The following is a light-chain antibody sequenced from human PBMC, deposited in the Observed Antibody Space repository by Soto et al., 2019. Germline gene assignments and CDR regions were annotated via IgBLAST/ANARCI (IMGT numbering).Light chain of an antibody. CDR1: GSNIGAGYD. Sequence: QSVLTQPPSVSGAPGQRVTISCTGSGSNIGAGYDVHWYQQLPGAAPKLLIYANNDRPSGVPDRFSGSRSDTSASLAITGLQAEDEADYYCQTYDSNLSGALFGGGTKLTVL. CDR3: QTYDSNLSGAL. CDR2: ANN. V-gene: IGLV1-40*01. J-gene: IGLJ2*01.